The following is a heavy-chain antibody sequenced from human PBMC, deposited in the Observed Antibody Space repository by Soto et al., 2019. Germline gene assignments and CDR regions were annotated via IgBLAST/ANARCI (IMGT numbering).Heavy chain of an antibody. Sequence: GGSLRLSCAASGFTFSSYAMHWVRQAPGKGLEWVAVISYDGSNKYYADSVKGRFTISRDNSKNTLYLQMNSLRAEDTAVYYCARALGSYYYGMDVWGQGTTVTAP. CDR3: ARALGSYYYGMDV. J-gene: IGHJ6*02. CDR2: ISYDGSNK. D-gene: IGHD3-10*01. V-gene: IGHV3-30-3*01. CDR1: GFTFSSYA.